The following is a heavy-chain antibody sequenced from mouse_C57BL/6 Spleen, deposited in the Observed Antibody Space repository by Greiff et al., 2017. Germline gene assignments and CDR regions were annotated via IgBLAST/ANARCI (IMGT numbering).Heavy chain of an antibody. CDR2: ISDGGSYT. D-gene: IGHD1-2*01. J-gene: IGHJ4*01. CDR1: GFTFSSYA. Sequence: EVKLVESGGGLVKPGGSLTLSCAASGFTFSSYALSWVRQTPEKRLEWVATISDGGSYTYYPANVKGRFTISRDNAKNNLYLQMSHLKSEDTAMYYCARSYYGSYAIDYWGQGTSSPSPQ. CDR3: ARSYYGSYAIDY. V-gene: IGHV5-4*03.